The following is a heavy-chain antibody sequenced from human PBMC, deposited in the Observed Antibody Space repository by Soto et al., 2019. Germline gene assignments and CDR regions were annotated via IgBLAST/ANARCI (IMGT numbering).Heavy chain of an antibody. V-gene: IGHV1-18*01. Sequence: ASVKVSCKASGYTFSSYGISWVQQAPGQGLEWMGWISGYSGHTYYAQKFQGRVTMTTDTSTNTVYMELSSLRSDDTAVYYCAREWDNKSEHSSGWYDDFCGR. CDR3: AREWDNKSEHSSGWYDDF. CDR2: ISGYSGHT. J-gene: IGHJ2*01. D-gene: IGHD6-19*01. CDR1: GYTFSSYG.